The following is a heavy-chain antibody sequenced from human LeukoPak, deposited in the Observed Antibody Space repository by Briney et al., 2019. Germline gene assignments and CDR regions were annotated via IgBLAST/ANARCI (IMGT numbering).Heavy chain of an antibody. CDR2: INPNSGGT. CDR3: ARGNRVGASDDWFDP. J-gene: IGHJ5*02. D-gene: IGHD1-26*01. V-gene: IGHV1-2*02. Sequence: ASVKVSCKTSGYTFTGYYMHWVRQAPGHGLEWMGWINPNSGGTNYAQRFQGRVTMTRDTSISTAHMELSRLRSDDTAVYYCARGNRVGASDDWFDPWGQGTLVTVSS. CDR1: GYTFTGYY.